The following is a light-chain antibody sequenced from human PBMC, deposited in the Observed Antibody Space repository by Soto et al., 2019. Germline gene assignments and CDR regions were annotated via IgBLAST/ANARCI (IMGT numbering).Light chain of an antibody. CDR2: RNN. J-gene: IGLJ2*01. CDR3: AAWDDSLNGVV. V-gene: IGLV1-44*01. CDR1: SSNIGSNT. Sequence: QSVLTQPPSASGTPGQRVTISCSGSSSNIGSNTVNWYQQLPGTAPKLLLYRNNQRPSGVPDRFSGYKSGTSASLAISGLQSEDEADYYCAAWDDSLNGVVFGGGTKLTVL.